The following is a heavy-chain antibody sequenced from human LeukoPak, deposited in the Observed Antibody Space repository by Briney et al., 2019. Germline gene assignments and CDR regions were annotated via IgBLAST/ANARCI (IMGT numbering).Heavy chain of an antibody. CDR2: ISSSGSTI. CDR1: GFTFSDYY. J-gene: IGHJ4*02. V-gene: IGHV3-11*04. CDR3: ARDSTMGVVPAAKTFDY. Sequence: GGSLRLSCAASGFTFSDYYMSWIRQAPGKGLEWVSYISSSGSTIYYADSVKGRFTISRDNAKNSLYLQMNSLRAEDTAVYYCARDSTMGVVPAAKTFDYWGQGTLVTVSS. D-gene: IGHD2-2*01.